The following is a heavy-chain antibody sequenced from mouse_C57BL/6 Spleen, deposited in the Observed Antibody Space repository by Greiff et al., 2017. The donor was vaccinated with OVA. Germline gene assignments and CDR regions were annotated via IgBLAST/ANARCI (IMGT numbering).Heavy chain of an antibody. CDR2: FYPGSGSI. V-gene: IGHV1-62-2*01. J-gene: IGHJ2*01. CDR1: GYTFTEYT. CDR3: ARHEGGYYYGSSELDY. D-gene: IGHD1-1*01. Sequence: VKLMESGAELVKPGASVKLSCKASGYTFTEYTIHWVKQRSGQGLEWIGWFYPGSGSIKYNEKFKDKATLTADKSSSTVYMELSRLTSEDSAVYFCARHEGGYYYGSSELDYWGQGTTLTVSS.